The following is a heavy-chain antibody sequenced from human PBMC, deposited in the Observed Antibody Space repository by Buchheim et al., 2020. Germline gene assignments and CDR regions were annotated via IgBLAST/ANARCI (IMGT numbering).Heavy chain of an antibody. CDR1: GFTFSGSA. CDR2: IRSKANSYAT. D-gene: IGHD1-26*01. V-gene: IGHV3-73*01. Sequence: EVQLVESGGGLVQPGGSLKLSCAASGFTFSGSAMHWVRQASGTGLEWVGRIRSKANSYATTYAASVKGRFTISRDDSKNTAYLQMNSLKTEDTAVYYCTRSYHLAYYSYGMDVWGQGT. CDR3: TRSYHLAYYSYGMDV. J-gene: IGHJ6*02.